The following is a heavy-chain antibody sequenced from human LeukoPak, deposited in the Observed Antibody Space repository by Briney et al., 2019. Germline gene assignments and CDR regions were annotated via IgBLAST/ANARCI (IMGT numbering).Heavy chain of an antibody. CDR3: ARGHYYDSSGYHGGY. Sequence: PGGSLRLSCAASGFTFSSYAMHWVRQAPGKGLEWVAVISYDGSNKYYADSVKGRFTISRDNSKNTLYLQMNSLRAEDTAVYYCARGHYYDSSGYHGGYWGQGTLVTVSS. J-gene: IGHJ4*02. CDR1: GFTFSSYA. CDR2: ISYDGSNK. V-gene: IGHV3-30-3*01. D-gene: IGHD3-22*01.